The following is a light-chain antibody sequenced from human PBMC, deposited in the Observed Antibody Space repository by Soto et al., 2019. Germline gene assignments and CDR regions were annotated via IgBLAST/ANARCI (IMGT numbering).Light chain of an antibody. V-gene: IGKV3-20*01. J-gene: IGKJ4*01. Sequence: EIVLTQSPGTLSLSPGERDTLSCRASQSVSSSYLAWYQQKPGQAPRLLIYGTSIRATGIPDRFSGSGSGTDFTLTISRLEPEDFAVYYCQEYGSNFGGGTKVDIK. CDR3: QEYGSN. CDR1: QSVSSSY. CDR2: GTS.